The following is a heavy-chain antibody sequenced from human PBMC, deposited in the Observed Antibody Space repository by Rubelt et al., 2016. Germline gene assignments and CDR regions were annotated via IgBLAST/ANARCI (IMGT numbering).Heavy chain of an antibody. J-gene: IGHJ3*02. Sequence: QVQMQESGPGLVKPSETLSLTCAVSGASISSRAYYWGWVRQPPGKGLEWIGGTYFGGSAQYHPSLKSRVSISVDTSKNQFSLKLMSGTAADTAVYYCGQGLYDAFDMWGQGKMVSVSS. D-gene: IGHD2-15*01. CDR3: GQGLYDAFDM. CDR1: GASISSRAYY. V-gene: IGHV4-39*01. CDR2: TYFGGSA.